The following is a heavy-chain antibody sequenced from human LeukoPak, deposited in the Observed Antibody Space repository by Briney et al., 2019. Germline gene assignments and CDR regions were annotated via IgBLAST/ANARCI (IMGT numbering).Heavy chain of an antibody. CDR2: IYYSGST. J-gene: IGHJ4*02. CDR1: GGSVSSGSYY. Sequence: SETLSLTCTVSGGSVSSGSYYWSWIRQPPGKGLEWIGYIYYSGSTNYNPSLKSRVTISVDTSKNQFSLKRSSVTAADTAVYYCARGLTIHTIDYWGQGTLVTVSS. CDR3: ARGLTIHTIDY. D-gene: IGHD3-3*01. V-gene: IGHV4-61*01.